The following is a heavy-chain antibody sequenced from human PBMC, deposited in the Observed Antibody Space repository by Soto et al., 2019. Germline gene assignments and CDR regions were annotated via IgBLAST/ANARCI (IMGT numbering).Heavy chain of an antibody. Sequence: QVQLQESGPRLVKPSGTLSLTCTVSGGSISSNNWWTWVRQPPGKGLEWIGEIYHSGDTNYKPSLETRVSISVVKSKNQISLRLNSVTAADTAVYYCARETYSNYGGWIDFWGQGALVTVSS. D-gene: IGHD4-4*01. J-gene: IGHJ4*02. CDR1: GGSISSNNW. CDR3: ARETYSNYGGWIDF. CDR2: IYHSGDT. V-gene: IGHV4-4*02.